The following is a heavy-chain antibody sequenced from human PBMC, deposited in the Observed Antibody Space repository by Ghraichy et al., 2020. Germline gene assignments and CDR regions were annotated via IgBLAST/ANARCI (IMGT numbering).Heavy chain of an antibody. CDR3: AKDVLWFGELDYGMDV. CDR2: ISGSGGST. V-gene: IGHV3-23*01. CDR1: GFTFSSYA. D-gene: IGHD3-10*01. Sequence: GESLNISCAASGFTFSSYAMSWVRQAPGKGLEWVSAISGSGGSTYYADSVKGRFTISRDNSKNTLYLQMNSLRAEDTAVYYCAKDVLWFGELDYGMDVWGQGTTVTVSS. J-gene: IGHJ6*02.